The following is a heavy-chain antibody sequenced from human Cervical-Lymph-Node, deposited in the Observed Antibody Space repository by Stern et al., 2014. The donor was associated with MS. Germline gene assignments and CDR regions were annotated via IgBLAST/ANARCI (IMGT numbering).Heavy chain of an antibody. CDR1: GGSLRSYY. Sequence: QVQLQQSGPGLVKPSETLSLTCTVSGGSLRSYYWNWIRQAPGKGLEWLGFIFYTGSGNYNPSLSSRVAMSVDTSKNQFSLTVSSVTAADTAVYYCAREGEYCSGSRCYPFLDYWGQGTLVTVSS. CDR2: IFYTGSG. J-gene: IGHJ4*02. D-gene: IGHD2-15*01. CDR3: AREGEYCSGSRCYPFLDY. V-gene: IGHV4-59*01.